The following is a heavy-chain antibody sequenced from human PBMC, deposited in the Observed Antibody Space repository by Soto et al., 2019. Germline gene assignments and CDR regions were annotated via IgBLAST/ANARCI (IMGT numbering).Heavy chain of an antibody. J-gene: IGHJ4*02. V-gene: IGHV3-33*08. Sequence: GGSLRLSCAASGFTVSSYGMHWVRQAPGKGLEWVAVIWYDGSNKYYADSVKGRFTISRDNSKNTLYLQMNSLRAEDTAVYYCASLQGIAVAGRAKNFDYWGQGTLVTVSS. D-gene: IGHD6-19*01. CDR2: IWYDGSNK. CDR3: ASLQGIAVAGRAKNFDY. CDR1: GFTVSSYG.